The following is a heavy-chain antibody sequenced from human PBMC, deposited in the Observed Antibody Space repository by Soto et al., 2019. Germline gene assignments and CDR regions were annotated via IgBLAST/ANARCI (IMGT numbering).Heavy chain of an antibody. CDR3: AKDALDGDYLQLYYYGMDV. CDR2: ISGSGGST. D-gene: IGHD4-17*01. CDR1: GFTFSSYA. V-gene: IGHV3-23*01. J-gene: IGHJ6*02. Sequence: EVQLLESGGGLVQPGGSLRLSCAASGFTFSSYAMSWVRQAPGKGLEWVSAISGSGGSTYYADSVKGRFTISRDNSKNTLYLQMNSLRAEDTAVYYCAKDALDGDYLQLYYYGMDVWGQGTTVTVSS.